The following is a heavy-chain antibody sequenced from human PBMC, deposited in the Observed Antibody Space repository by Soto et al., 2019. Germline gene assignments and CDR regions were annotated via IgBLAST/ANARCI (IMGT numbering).Heavy chain of an antibody. CDR1: GFTFSSYG. D-gene: IGHD2-21*02. CDR2: ISYDGSNK. V-gene: IGHV3-30*18. Sequence: QVQLVESGGGVVQPGRSLRLSCAASGFTFSSYGMHWVRQAPGKGLEWVAVISYDGSNKYYADSVKGRFTISRDNSENTLYLQMNSLRAEDTAVYYCAKDQNCGGDCSYPYYYYYGMDVWGQGTTVTVSS. CDR3: AKDQNCGGDCSYPYYYYYGMDV. J-gene: IGHJ6*02.